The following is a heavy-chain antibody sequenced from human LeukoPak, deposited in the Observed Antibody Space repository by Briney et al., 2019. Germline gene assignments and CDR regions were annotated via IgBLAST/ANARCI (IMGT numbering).Heavy chain of an antibody. J-gene: IGHJ4*02. D-gene: IGHD5-24*01. V-gene: IGHV4-59*12. CDR2: IYYSGST. CDR1: GGSISSYY. CDR3: ARGDGYNSWLDY. Sequence: SETLSLTCTVSGGSISSYYWSWIRQPPGKGLEWIGYIYYSGSTNYNPSLKSRVTMSVDTSKNQFSLKLSSVTAADTAVYYCARGDGYNSWLDYWGQGTLVTVSS.